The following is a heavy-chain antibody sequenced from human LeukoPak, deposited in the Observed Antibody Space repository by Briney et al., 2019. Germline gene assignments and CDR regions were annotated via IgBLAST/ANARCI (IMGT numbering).Heavy chain of an antibody. CDR2: IRYDESNE. CDR1: TNLRRYG. V-gene: IGHV3-30*02. Sequence: GALRLFLSTAWTNLRRYGNPLVPQAPGQGLGRVAFIRYDESNEYYADSVKGRFTISRDISKNTVYLQMNSLIAEDTAVYYCAISRGRWEILDYWGQGTLVTVSS. D-gene: IGHD3-10*01. J-gene: IGHJ4*02. CDR3: AISRGRWEILDY.